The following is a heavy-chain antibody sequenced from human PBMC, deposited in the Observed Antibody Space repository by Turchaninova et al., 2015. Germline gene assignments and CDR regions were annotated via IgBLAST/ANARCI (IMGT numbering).Heavy chain of an antibody. CDR1: GGTLSSYA. Sequence: QVQLVQSGGEGRTPGSAWKGSCKATGGTLSSYAKSGVGQAPGKGLGWMGGIIPIFGTANYAQKFQGRVTITADESTSTAYMELSSLRSEDTAVYYCATSSVVVITFDYWGQGTLVTVSS. CDR3: ATSSVVVITFDY. V-gene: IGHV1-69*01. CDR2: IIPIFGTA. D-gene: IGHD3-22*01. J-gene: IGHJ4*02.